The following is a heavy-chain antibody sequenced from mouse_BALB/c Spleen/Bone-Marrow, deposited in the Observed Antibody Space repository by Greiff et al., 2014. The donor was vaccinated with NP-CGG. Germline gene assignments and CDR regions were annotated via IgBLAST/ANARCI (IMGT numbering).Heavy chain of an antibody. V-gene: IGHV1S81*02. D-gene: IGHD1-2*01. CDR2: INPSNGGT. CDR3: TRPYYGYVGYAY. Sequence: VQLQQSGAELVKPGASVKLSCKASGYTFTSYYMYWVKQRPGQGLEWIGEINPSNGGTNFNEKFKSKATLTVDKSSSTAYMQLSSLTFEDSAIYYCTRPYYGYVGYAYRGQGTQVTVSA. CDR1: GYTFTSYY. J-gene: IGHJ3*01.